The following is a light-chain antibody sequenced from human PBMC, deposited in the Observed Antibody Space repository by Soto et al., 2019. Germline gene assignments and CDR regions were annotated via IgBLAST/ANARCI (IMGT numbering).Light chain of an antibody. CDR3: QQYNSYST. CDR1: QSISDW. J-gene: IGKJ1*01. Sequence: DIQMTQSPSTRSASVGDRVTITCRASQSISDWLAWFQQKPGKAPKILIYDATSFESGVPRRFSGSGSGTEFTLTISSLQPDDFATYYCQQYNSYSTFGQGTKVDIK. V-gene: IGKV1-5*01. CDR2: DAT.